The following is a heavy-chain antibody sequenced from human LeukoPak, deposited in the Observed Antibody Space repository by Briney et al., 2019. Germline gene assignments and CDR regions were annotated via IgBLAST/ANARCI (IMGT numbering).Heavy chain of an antibody. D-gene: IGHD6-13*01. J-gene: IGHJ6*02. CDR1: GYTFNTYA. V-gene: IGHV1-18*01. Sequence: ASVKVSCKASGYTFNTYAIMWVRLAPGQGLEWMGWISPNESNTNYTQKVQGRVTLATDTSTSTAYMELRSLRSDDTAVYYCARGGYSSSWSYYYYGMDVWGQGTTVTVSS. CDR3: ARGGYSSSWSYYYYGMDV. CDR2: ISPNESNT.